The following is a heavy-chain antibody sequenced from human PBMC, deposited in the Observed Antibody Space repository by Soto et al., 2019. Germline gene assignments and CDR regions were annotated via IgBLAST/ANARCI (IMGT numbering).Heavy chain of an antibody. D-gene: IGHD6-13*01. Sequence: SETLSLTCTVSGGSISSYYWSWIRQPPGKGLEWIGYIYYTGFTHYNPSLKSRLTLSVDRSKNQFTLQLTSVTVADTAVYYCATSYGKPWYTYWGQGTQVTVSS. CDR2: IYYTGFT. CDR3: ATSYGKPWYTY. J-gene: IGHJ4*02. CDR1: GGSISSYY. V-gene: IGHV4-59*01.